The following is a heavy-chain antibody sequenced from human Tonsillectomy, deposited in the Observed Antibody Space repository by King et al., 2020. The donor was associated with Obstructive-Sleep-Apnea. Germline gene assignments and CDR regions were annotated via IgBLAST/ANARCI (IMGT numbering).Heavy chain of an antibody. D-gene: IGHD3-22*01. V-gene: IGHV1-69*01. J-gene: IGHJ4*02. CDR1: GGTFSSYA. CDR2: IIPIFGTA. Sequence: QLVQSGAEVKKPGSSVKVSCKASGGTFSSYAISWVRQAPGQGLEWMGGIIPIFGTANYAQKFQGRVTITADESTSTAYMELSSLRSEDTAVYYCAGDSDYYDSSGYYPPDLDYWGQGTLVTVSS. CDR3: AGDSDYYDSSGYYPPDLDY.